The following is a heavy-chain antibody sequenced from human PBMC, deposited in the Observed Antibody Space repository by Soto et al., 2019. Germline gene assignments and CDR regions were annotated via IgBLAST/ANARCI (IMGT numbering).Heavy chain of an antibody. D-gene: IGHD2-15*01. V-gene: IGHV3-23*01. CDR3: ALRGMGCSGGSCYSLHYYYYYMDV. Sequence: GGSLRLSCAASGFTFSSYAMSWVRQAPGKGLEWVSAISGSGGSTYYADSVKGRFTISRDNSKNTLYLQMNSLRAEDTAVYYCALRGMGCSGGSCYSLHYYYYYMDVWGKGTTVTVSS. CDR2: ISGSGGST. J-gene: IGHJ6*03. CDR1: GFTFSSYA.